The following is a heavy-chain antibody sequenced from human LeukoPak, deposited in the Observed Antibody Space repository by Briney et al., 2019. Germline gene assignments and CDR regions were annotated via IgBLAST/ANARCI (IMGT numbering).Heavy chain of an antibody. CDR3: ASTRGYSYGYPRYYFDY. V-gene: IGHV5-51*01. CDR2: IYPGDSDT. D-gene: IGHD5-18*01. Sequence: GESLKTSCKGSGYSFTSYWIGWVRQMPGKGLEWMGIIYPGDSDTRYSPSFQGQVTISADKSISTAYLQWSGLKASDTAMYYCASTRGYSYGYPRYYFDYWGQGTLVTVSS. J-gene: IGHJ4*02. CDR1: GYSFTSYW.